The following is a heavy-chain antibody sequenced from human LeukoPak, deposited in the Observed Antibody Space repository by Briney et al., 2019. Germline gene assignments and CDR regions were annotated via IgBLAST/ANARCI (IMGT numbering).Heavy chain of an antibody. Sequence: GGSLRLSCAASGFTFSTYAMHWVRQAPGKGLEYVSAVSANGGGTYYANSVKGRFTISRDNSKSTLFLRMGSLRAEDMGVYYCAPDLPGMVVAGTGGYWGQGTLITVSS. CDR2: VSANGGGT. CDR3: APDLPGMVVAGTGGY. J-gene: IGHJ4*02. CDR1: GFTFSTYA. V-gene: IGHV3-64*01. D-gene: IGHD6-19*01.